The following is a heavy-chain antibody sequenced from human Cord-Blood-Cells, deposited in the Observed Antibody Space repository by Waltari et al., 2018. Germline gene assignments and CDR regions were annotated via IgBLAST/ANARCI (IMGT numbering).Heavy chain of an antibody. V-gene: IGHV4-61*01. CDR2: IYYSGST. Sequence: QVQLQESGPGLVKPSETLSLPCTVSGGSVSSGRYYWRWTQQPPGKGLEWIGYIYYSGSTNYNPSLKSRVTISVDTSKNQFSLKLSSVTAADTAVYYCASFNWNYGSSWFDPWGQGTLVTVSS. CDR1: GGSVSSGRYY. D-gene: IGHD1-7*01. CDR3: ASFNWNYGSSWFDP. J-gene: IGHJ5*02.